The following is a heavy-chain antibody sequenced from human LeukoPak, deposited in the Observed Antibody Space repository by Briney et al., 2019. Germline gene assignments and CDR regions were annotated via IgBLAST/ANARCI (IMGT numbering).Heavy chain of an antibody. CDR2: ISSVDGST. V-gene: IGHV3-23*01. CDR3: TKDSGNYYQAD. CDR1: GFTFSSYA. J-gene: IGHJ4*02. Sequence: GGSLRLSCAASGFTFSSYAMSWVRQTLGKGLEWVSSISSVDGSTYLADSVKGRFTMSRDTSKNTLCLQMNSLSAEDTAIYYCTKDSGNYYQADWGQGTLVTVSS. D-gene: IGHD1-26*01.